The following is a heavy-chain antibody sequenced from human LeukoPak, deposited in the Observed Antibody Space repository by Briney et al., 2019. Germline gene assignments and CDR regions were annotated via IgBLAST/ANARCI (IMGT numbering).Heavy chain of an antibody. V-gene: IGHV1-18*01. Sequence: ASVKVSCKASGYTFTSYGISWVRQAPGQGLEWMGWISPYNGDTRFAQKLQGRVTMTTDTSTSTAYMELRSLRSDDTAVYYCARDYCSSTSCLFDYWGQGTLVTVSS. CDR2: ISPYNGDT. CDR1: GYTFTSYG. CDR3: ARDYCSSTSCLFDY. D-gene: IGHD2-2*01. J-gene: IGHJ4*02.